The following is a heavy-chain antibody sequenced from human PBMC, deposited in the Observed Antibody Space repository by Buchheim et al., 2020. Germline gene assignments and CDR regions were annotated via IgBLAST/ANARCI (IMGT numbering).Heavy chain of an antibody. D-gene: IGHD6-13*01. CDR2: INPSGAGT. V-gene: IGHV1-46*01. CDR3: ARDRGAAAGTSPGY. Sequence: QVQLVQSGAEVKKPGASVKVSCKASGYTFTSYYVHWVRQAPGQGLEWMGIINPSGAGTSYSQKFQGRVTMTRDTSTRTVDMELSSLRSEDTAVYYCARDRGAAAGTSPGYWGQGTL. J-gene: IGHJ4*02. CDR1: GYTFTSYY.